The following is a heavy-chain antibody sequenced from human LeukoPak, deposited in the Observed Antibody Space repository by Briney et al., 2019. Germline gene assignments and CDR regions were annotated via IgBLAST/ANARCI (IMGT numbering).Heavy chain of an antibody. CDR3: ARDDSFQFDN. V-gene: IGHV1-2*02. CDR2: INPNTGGT. J-gene: IGHJ4*02. CDR1: GYTFTAYY. D-gene: IGHD5-18*01. Sequence: GASVKVSCKTSGYTFTAYYMHWVRQAPGQGLEWMGWINPNTGGTNYAQKFQGRVTMTRDTSINTAYMDLNRPKFDDTAVYYCARDDSFQFDNWGQGTLVTVSS.